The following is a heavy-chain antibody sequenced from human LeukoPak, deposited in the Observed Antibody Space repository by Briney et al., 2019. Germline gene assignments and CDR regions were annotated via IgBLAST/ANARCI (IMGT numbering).Heavy chain of an antibody. D-gene: IGHD1-26*01. V-gene: IGHV3-23*01. CDR1: GFTFSSYS. J-gene: IGHJ5*01. Sequence: GGSLRLSCAASGFTFSSYSMSWVRQAPGKGLDWVSAISGSGRHTYYADSVKGRFTMSRDNSKNTLFLQMSSLRAEDTAVYYCARDFGSSGSYGWFDSWGQGTLVTVSS. CDR2: ISGSGRHT. CDR3: ARDFGSSGSYGWFDS.